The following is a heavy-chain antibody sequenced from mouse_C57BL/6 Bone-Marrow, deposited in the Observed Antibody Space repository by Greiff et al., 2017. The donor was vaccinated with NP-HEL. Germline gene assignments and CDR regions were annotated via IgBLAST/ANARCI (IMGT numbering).Heavy chain of an antibody. D-gene: IGHD2-2*01. V-gene: IGHV1-50*01. CDR2: IDPSDSYT. CDR3: ATYGYDKDYDFDY. CDR1: GYTFTSYW. J-gene: IGHJ2*01. Sequence: QVQLQQPGAELVKPGASVKLSCKASGYTFTSYWMQWVKQRPGQGLEWIGEIDPSDSYTNYNQKFKGKATLTVDTSSSTAYMQLSSLTSEDSAVYYCATYGYDKDYDFDYWGQGTTLTVSS.